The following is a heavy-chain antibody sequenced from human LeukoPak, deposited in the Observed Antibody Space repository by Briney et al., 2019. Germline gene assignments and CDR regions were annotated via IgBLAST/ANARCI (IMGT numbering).Heavy chain of an antibody. V-gene: IGHV4-4*07. CDR3: AGEGHYYDSSGYYYGGEDY. CDR1: GGSLSSYY. D-gene: IGHD3-22*01. J-gene: IGHJ4*02. Sequence: SETLSLTSTVSGGSLSSYYWSWVWQPAGKGLEWIGRIYTRGSTNYNPSLKSRVTMSVDTSKNQFSLKLSSVTAADTAVYYCAGEGHYYDSSGYYYGGEDYWGQGTLVTVSS. CDR2: IYTRGST.